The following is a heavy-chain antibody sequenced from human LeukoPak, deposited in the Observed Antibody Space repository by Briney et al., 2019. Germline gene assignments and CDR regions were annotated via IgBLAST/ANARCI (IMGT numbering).Heavy chain of an antibody. V-gene: IGHV3-7*01. J-gene: IGHJ4*02. D-gene: IGHD3-10*01. Sequence: GGSLRLSCAASGFTFSNYWMIWVRQAPGKGLEWVASIKQGGSEKQYVGSVRGRFTISRGNAKNVLDLQMNSLTAEDTAVYYCAKDIHYFPSDYWGQGTLVTVSS. CDR2: IKQGGSEK. CDR1: GFTFSNYW. CDR3: AKDIHYFPSDY.